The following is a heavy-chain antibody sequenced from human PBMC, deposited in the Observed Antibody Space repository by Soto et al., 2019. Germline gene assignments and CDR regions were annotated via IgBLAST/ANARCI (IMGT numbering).Heavy chain of an antibody. Sequence: QVQLRESGPGLVKPSQTLSLTCTVSGVSISSGGYYWSWIRQHPGKGLEWMGSIYYSGTTHYNPSLKSRVSISVDTSKNPFSLKVSSVSAADTAVDYCARDQGDYAVSSGSSGWFDPWGQGTLVTVSS. J-gene: IGHJ5*02. CDR1: GVSISSGGYY. CDR3: ARDQGDYAVSSGSSGWFDP. V-gene: IGHV4-31*03. D-gene: IGHD3-3*01. CDR2: IYYSGTT.